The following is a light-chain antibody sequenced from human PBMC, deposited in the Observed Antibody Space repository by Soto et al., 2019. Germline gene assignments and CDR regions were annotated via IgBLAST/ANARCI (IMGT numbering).Light chain of an antibody. CDR1: QSVGTY. Sequence: EVVLSRSPSTLSLSPGERATLSCRASQSVGTYLAWYQQKPGQSPRLLMFDVSNRATGIPARFSGSGSGTDFTLTISSLEPEDFGVYYCPQRGNWPLTSAHGTRLEIK. CDR3: PQRGNWPLT. CDR2: DVS. V-gene: IGKV3-11*01. J-gene: IGKJ5*01.